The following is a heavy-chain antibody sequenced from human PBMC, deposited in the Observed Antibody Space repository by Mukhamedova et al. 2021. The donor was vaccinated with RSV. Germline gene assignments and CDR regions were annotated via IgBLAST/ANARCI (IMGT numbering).Heavy chain of an antibody. Sequence: YWINWVRQMPGKGLEWMGRIDPSDSATNYSPSFQGHVTVSADRSISTAYLQWSSLKSSDSGMYFCASRHRSLLATCNLDFDVWGQ. J-gene: IGHJ3*01. V-gene: IGHV5-10-1*01. CDR3: ASRHRSLLATCNLDFDV. CDR2: IDPSDSAT. CDR1: YW. D-gene: IGHD1-26*01.